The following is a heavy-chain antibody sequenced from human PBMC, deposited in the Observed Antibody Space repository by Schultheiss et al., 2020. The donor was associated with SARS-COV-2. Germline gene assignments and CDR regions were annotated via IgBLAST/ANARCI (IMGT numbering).Heavy chain of an antibody. J-gene: IGHJ6*03. V-gene: IGHV3-11*05. Sequence: GGSLRLSCAASGFTFSDYYMSWIPQAPGKGLEWVSYISSSSSYTNYADSVKGRFTISRDNAKNSLYLQMNSLRAEDTAVYYCAREDQGYCSSTSCYSYYYYYMDVWGKGTTVTVSS. CDR1: GFTFSDYY. D-gene: IGHD2-2*02. CDR2: ISSSSSYT. CDR3: AREDQGYCSSTSCYSYYYYYMDV.